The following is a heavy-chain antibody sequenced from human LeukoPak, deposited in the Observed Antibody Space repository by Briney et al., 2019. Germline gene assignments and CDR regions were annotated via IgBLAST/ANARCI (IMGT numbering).Heavy chain of an antibody. CDR2: ISSNGGST. CDR1: GFTFSRYA. J-gene: IGHJ4*02. D-gene: IGHD5-18*01. Sequence: GGSLRLSCSASGFTFSRYAMHWVRQAPGKGLEYVSAISSNGGSTYYGDSVMGRFTISRDNSKNTLYLQMSSLRAEDTAVYYCVKARGIQLWLPGDYWGQGTLVTVSS. V-gene: IGHV3-64D*09. CDR3: VKARGIQLWLPGDY.